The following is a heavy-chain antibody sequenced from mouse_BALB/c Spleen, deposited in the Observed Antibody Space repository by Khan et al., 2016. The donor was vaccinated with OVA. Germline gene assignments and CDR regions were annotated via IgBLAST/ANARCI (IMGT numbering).Heavy chain of an antibody. CDR1: GYSITSNYA. Sequence: EVQLQESGPGLVKPSQSLSLTCTVTGYSITSNYAWNWIRQFPGNKLEWMGYISYSGSTNFHPSLKSRISISRATSKNQFFLQLNSVTTEDTATYYCARGNYYGYAMDDWGQGTSITVSS. V-gene: IGHV3-2*02. J-gene: IGHJ4*01. D-gene: IGHD1-1*01. CDR3: ARGNYYGYAMDD. CDR2: ISYSGST.